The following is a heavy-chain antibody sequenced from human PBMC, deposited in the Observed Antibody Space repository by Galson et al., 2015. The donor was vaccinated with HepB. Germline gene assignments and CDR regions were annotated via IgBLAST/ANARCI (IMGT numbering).Heavy chain of an antibody. CDR1: GGSISSSNW. Sequence: ETLSLTCAVSGGSISSSNWWSWVRQPPGKGLEWIGEIYHSGSTNYNPSLKSRVTISVDKSKNQFSLKLSSVTAADTAVYYCAREGGSSFNWFDPWGQGTLVTVSS. D-gene: IGHD2-15*01. CDR3: AREGGSSFNWFDP. CDR2: IYHSGST. V-gene: IGHV4-4*02. J-gene: IGHJ5*02.